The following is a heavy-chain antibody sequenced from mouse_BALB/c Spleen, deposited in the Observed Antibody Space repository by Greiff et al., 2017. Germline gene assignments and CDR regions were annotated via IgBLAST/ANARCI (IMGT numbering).Heavy chain of an antibody. CDR1: GFTFSSFG. D-gene: IGHD1-1*01. J-gene: IGHJ4*01. CDR3: ARGGGSAAMDY. V-gene: IGHV5-17*02. CDR2: ISSGSSTI. Sequence: EVKLVESGGGLVQPGGSRKLSCAASGFTFSSFGMHWVRQAPEKGLEWVAYISSGSSTIYYADTVKGRFTISRDNPKNTLFLQMTSLRSEDTAMYYCARGGGSAAMDYWGQGTSVTVSS.